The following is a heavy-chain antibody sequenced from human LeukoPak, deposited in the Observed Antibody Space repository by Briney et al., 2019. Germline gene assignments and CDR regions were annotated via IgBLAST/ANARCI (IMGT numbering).Heavy chain of an antibody. CDR1: GFTFNSYT. CDR3: ANHETT. J-gene: IGHJ4*02. CDR2: ILYDGSKK. Sequence: GGSLRLSCAASGFTFNSYTMHWVRRAPGKGLEWVALILYDGSKKYYAESVKDRFTISRDNSENTLYLQMNSLRADDTAVYYCANHETTWGQGTLVTVSS. V-gene: IGHV3-30*04. D-gene: IGHD1-7*01.